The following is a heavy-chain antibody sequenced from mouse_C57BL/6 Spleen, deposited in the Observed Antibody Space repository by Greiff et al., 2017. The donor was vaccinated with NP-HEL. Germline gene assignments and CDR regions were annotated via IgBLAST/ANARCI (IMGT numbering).Heavy chain of an antibody. D-gene: IGHD1-1*01. CDR2: ISSGSSTI. J-gene: IGHJ4*01. CDR1: GFTFSDYG. CDR3: ARGYYYLYYAMDY. Sequence: EVQVVESGGGLVKPGGSLKLSCAASGFTFSDYGMHWVRQAPEKGLEWVAYISSGSSTIYYADTVKGRFTISRDNAKNTLFLQMTSLRSEDTAMYYCARGYYYLYYAMDYWGQGTSVTVSS. V-gene: IGHV5-17*01.